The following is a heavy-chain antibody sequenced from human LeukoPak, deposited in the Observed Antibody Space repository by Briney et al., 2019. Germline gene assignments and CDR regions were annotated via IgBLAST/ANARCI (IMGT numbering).Heavy chain of an antibody. Sequence: PGGSLRLSCAASGFTFSSYAMSWVRQAPGKGLEWVSAISGSGGSTYYTDSVKGRFTISRDNSKNTLYLQMNSLRAEDTAVYYCAKDLYRAAAGTALDYWGQGTLVTVSS. CDR3: AKDLYRAAAGTALDY. D-gene: IGHD6-13*01. V-gene: IGHV3-23*01. CDR2: ISGSGGST. CDR1: GFTFSSYA. J-gene: IGHJ4*02.